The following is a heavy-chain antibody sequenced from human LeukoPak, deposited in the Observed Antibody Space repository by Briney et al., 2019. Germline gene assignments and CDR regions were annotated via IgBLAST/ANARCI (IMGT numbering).Heavy chain of an antibody. CDR2: IYYSGST. J-gene: IGHJ4*02. V-gene: IGHV4-59*01. CDR1: GGSISSYY. CDR3: ARVGTYGSGSYLSWLDY. Sequence: PSESLSLTCTVSGGSISSYYWSWIRQPPGKGLEWIGYIYYSGSTNYNPSLKSRVTISVDTSKNQFSLKLSSVTAADTAVYYCARVGTYGSGSYLSWLDYWGQGTLVTVSS. D-gene: IGHD3-10*01.